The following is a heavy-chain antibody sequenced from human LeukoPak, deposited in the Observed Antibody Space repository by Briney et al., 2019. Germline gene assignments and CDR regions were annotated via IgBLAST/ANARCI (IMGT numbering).Heavy chain of an antibody. Sequence: SETLSLTCSVSGDSISLSFYYWGWIRQPPGKALEWIGSVYYSGTTYYNPSLKSRVTISVDTSKNQFSLKLSSVTAADTAVYHCARDSGSYSPAHAFDIWGQGTMVTVSS. CDR2: VYYSGTT. V-gene: IGHV4-39*07. J-gene: IGHJ3*02. D-gene: IGHD1-26*01. CDR1: GDSISLSFYY. CDR3: ARDSGSYSPAHAFDI.